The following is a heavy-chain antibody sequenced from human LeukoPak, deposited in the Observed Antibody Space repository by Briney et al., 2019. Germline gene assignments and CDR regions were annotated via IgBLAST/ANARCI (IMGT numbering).Heavy chain of an antibody. CDR1: GYTFTSYG. J-gene: IGHJ6*03. V-gene: IGHV1-18*01. Sequence: ASVKVSCKASGYTFTSYGISWVRQAPGQGLEWMGWISAYNGNTNYAQKLQGRVTMTTDTSTSTAYMELRSLRSEDTAVYYCAREAPTNYYMDVWGKGTTVTVSS. CDR2: ISAYNGNT. CDR3: AREAPTNYYMDV. D-gene: IGHD1-14*01.